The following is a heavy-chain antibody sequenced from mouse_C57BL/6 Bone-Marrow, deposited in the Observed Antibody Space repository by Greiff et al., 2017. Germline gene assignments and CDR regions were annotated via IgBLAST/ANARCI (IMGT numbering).Heavy chain of an antibody. Sequence: QVQLQQPGAELVKPGASVKLSCKASGYTFTSYWMQWVNQRPGQGLEWIGEIDPSDSYTNYNQKFKGKATLNVDTSSSTAYMPLSSLTSEDSAVYYCAREDYYGAMDYWGQGTSVTVSS. D-gene: IGHD1-1*01. CDR3: AREDYYGAMDY. V-gene: IGHV1-50*01. J-gene: IGHJ4*01. CDR2: IDPSDSYT. CDR1: GYTFTSYW.